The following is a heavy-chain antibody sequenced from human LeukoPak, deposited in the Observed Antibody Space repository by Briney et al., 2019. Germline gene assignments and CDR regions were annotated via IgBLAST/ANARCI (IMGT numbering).Heavy chain of an antibody. CDR3: AEGNDYSDSRLKYDALHM. D-gene: IGHD4-11*01. Sequence: MSSETLSLTCIVSGGSISTRTYYWGWIRQPPGGGLEWIGSFFYSGGTYYNPSLKSRVTISVDTSKNQFSLKLSSVTAADTAVYYCAEGNDYSDSRLKYDALHMWGQGTMVTVSS. V-gene: IGHV4-39*01. J-gene: IGHJ3*02. CDR1: GGSISTRTYY. CDR2: FFYSGGT.